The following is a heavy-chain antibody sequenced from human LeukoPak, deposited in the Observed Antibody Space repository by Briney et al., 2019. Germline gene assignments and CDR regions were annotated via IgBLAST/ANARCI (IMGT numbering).Heavy chain of an antibody. V-gene: IGHV3-9*01. CDR2: ISWNSGSI. CDR3: AKELYGGNSVGE. Sequence: PGGSLRLSCAASGFTFDDYAMHWVRQAPGEGLEWVSGISWNSGSIGYADSVKGRFTISRDNAKNSLYLQMNSLRAEDTALYYCAKELYGGNSVGEWGQGTLVTVSS. J-gene: IGHJ4*02. CDR1: GFTFDDYA. D-gene: IGHD4-23*01.